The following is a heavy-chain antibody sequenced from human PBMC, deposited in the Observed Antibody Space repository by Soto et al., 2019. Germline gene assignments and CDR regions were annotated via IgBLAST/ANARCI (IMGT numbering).Heavy chain of an antibody. Sequence: QVQLQESGPGLVKPSQTLSLTCTVSGGSISSGDYYWSWIRQPPGKGLEWIGYIYYSGSTYYNPSLKSRVTISVDTSKNHFSLQLSSVTAADTAVYYCATIKLGSNRLDYWGQGNLVTVSS. CDR1: GGSISSGDYY. D-gene: IGHD3-10*01. J-gene: IGHJ4*02. CDR3: ATIKLGSNRLDY. CDR2: IYYSGST. V-gene: IGHV4-30-4*01.